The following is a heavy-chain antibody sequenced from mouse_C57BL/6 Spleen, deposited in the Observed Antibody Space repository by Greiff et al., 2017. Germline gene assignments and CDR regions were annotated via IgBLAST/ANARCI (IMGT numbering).Heavy chain of an antibody. CDR2: ISYDGSN. CDR3: ARDHYGSNRYFDV. Sequence: EVKLEESGPGLVKPSQSLSLTCSVTGYSITSGYYWNWIRQFPGNKLEWMGYISYDGSNNYNPSLKNRISITRDTSKNQFFLKLNSVTTEDTATYYCARDHYGSNRYFDVWGTGTTVTVSS. J-gene: IGHJ1*03. V-gene: IGHV3-6*01. CDR1: GYSITSGYY. D-gene: IGHD1-1*01.